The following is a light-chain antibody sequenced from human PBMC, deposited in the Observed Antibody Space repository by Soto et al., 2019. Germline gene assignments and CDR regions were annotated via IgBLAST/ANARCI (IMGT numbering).Light chain of an antibody. Sequence: DIQMTQSPSSLSASVGDRVTITCRASQSISNWLAWYQQKPGKAPKLLIYKASSLESGVPSRFSGSGSGTEFTLTISSLQPDDFATYYCQQYNGFSRAFGQGTKVEI. V-gene: IGKV1-5*03. CDR2: KAS. J-gene: IGKJ1*01. CDR3: QQYNGFSRA. CDR1: QSISNW.